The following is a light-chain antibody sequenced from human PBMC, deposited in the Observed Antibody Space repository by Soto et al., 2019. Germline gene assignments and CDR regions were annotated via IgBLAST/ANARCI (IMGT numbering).Light chain of an antibody. J-gene: IGKJ5*01. CDR2: GAS. CDR1: QSISSSY. CDR3: QQDYNVPIT. V-gene: IGKV3D-7*01. Sequence: VLTQSPATLSLSPGEGATLSCRVSQSISSSYLSWYQQRPGQAPRLLIYGASTRATGIPARFSGSGRGSGTDFTLTISSLQPEDFEVYYCQQDYNVPITFGQGTRLEIK.